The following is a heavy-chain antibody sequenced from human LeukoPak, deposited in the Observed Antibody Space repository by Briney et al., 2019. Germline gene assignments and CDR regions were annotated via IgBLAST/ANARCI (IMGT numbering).Heavy chain of an antibody. D-gene: IGHD5-12*01. Sequence: SVKVSCKASGGTFSSYAISWERQAPGQGLEWMGGIIPIFGTANYAQKFQGRVTITADESTSTAYMELSSLRSEDTAVFYRARGFGYDSSDYWGQGTLVTVSS. CDR1: GGTFSSYA. CDR2: IIPIFGTA. J-gene: IGHJ4*02. CDR3: ARGFGYDSSDY. V-gene: IGHV1-69*13.